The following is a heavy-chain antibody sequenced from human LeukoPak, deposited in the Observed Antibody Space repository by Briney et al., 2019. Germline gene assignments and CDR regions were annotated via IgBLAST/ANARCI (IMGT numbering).Heavy chain of an antibody. Sequence: WETLSLTCTVSGGSISSYYWSWIRQPPGKGLEWIGYIYYSGSTNYNPSLKSRVTISVDTSKNQFSLKLSSVTAADTAVYYCARGVVGDILTGYYFAFDIWGQGTMVTVSS. CDR2: IYYSGST. D-gene: IGHD3-9*01. V-gene: IGHV4-59*01. CDR3: ARGVVGDILTGYYFAFDI. CDR1: GGSISSYY. J-gene: IGHJ3*02.